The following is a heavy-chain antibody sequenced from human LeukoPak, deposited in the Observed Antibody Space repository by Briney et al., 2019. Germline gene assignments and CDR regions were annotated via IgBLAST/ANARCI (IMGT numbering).Heavy chain of an antibody. V-gene: IGHV3-74*01. CDR3: ARGPQRGAAANYYGMDV. CDR1: GFTLSNYW. D-gene: IGHD2-2*01. CDR2: INSDGSST. J-gene: IGHJ6*02. Sequence: GGSLRLSCAASGFTLSNYWMHWVRQAPGKGLVWVSRINSDGSSTSYADSVKGRFTISRDNAKSTLYLQMNSLRSEDTAVYYCARGPQRGAAANYYGMDVWGRGTTVTVSS.